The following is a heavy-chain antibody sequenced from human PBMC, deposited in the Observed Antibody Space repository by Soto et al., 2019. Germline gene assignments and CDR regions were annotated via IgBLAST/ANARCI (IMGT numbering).Heavy chain of an antibody. CDR3: ASYRGQSGTTTNWFDP. CDR1: GFTFSAYA. Sequence: PGGSLRLSCVPSGFTFSAYAMSWVRQAPGKGLEWVSAISGNGGSTYYADSVKGRFTISRDNSKKTLYLQMNSLRAEDTAIYYCASYRGQSGTTTNWFDPWGQGTMVTVYS. J-gene: IGHJ5*02. D-gene: IGHD1-1*01. V-gene: IGHV3-23*01. CDR2: ISGNGGST.